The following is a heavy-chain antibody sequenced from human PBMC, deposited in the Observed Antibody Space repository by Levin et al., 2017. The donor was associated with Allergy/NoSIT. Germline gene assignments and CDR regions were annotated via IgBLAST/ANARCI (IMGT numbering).Heavy chain of an antibody. CDR2: IYSSGSA. CDR1: GGSISSGSYY. J-gene: IGHJ4*02. CDR3: ARAEVGSEH. D-gene: IGHD3-10*01. Sequence: SETLSLTCEVSGGSISSGSYYWSWIRQPAAKGLEWIGRIYSSGSANYNPSLKSRVTISVDTSKNQFSLKLSSVTAADTAVYYCARAEVGSEHWGQGTLVTVSS. V-gene: IGHV4-61*02.